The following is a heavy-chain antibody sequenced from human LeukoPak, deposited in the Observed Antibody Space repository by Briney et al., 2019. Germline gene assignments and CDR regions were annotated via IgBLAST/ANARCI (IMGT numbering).Heavy chain of an antibody. Sequence: GGSLRLSCAASGFTFSSYSLNWVRQAPGKGLEWVSCISGSISYIYYADSVKGRFTISTDNAKNSLYLQMNSLRAEDTAVYYCARDKSYTSSADYWGQGTLVTASS. V-gene: IGHV3-21*01. CDR1: GFTFSSYS. CDR2: ISGSISYI. J-gene: IGHJ4*02. CDR3: ARDKSYTSSADY. D-gene: IGHD6-6*01.